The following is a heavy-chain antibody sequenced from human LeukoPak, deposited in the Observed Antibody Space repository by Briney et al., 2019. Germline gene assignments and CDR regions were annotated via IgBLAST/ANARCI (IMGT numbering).Heavy chain of an antibody. J-gene: IGHJ4*02. Sequence: GGSLRLSCAASGFSFSTYGMSWVRQAPGKGLEWISGIIFSGSSTYYADSVKGRFTISRDNSKNSLYLQMNTLRVDDTAVYYCAKEGTYYCFDYWGQGTLVTVSS. CDR3: AKEGTYYCFDY. CDR2: IIFSGSST. D-gene: IGHD1-26*01. CDR1: GFSFSTYG. V-gene: IGHV3-23*01.